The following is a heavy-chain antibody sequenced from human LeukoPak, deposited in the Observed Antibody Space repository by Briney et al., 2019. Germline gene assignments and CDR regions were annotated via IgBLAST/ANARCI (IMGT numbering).Heavy chain of an antibody. Sequence: PPGGSLRLSCAASGFTFNSYAMSWVRQAPGKGLEWVSAISGSGGSTYYADSMRGRSTISRDNSKNTLYLEMNSLRADDTAVYYCAKDRAVAGTDARYYFDYWGQGTLVTVSA. CDR1: GFTFNSYA. CDR3: AKDRAVAGTDARYYFDY. D-gene: IGHD6-19*01. CDR2: ISGSGGST. V-gene: IGHV3-23*01. J-gene: IGHJ4*02.